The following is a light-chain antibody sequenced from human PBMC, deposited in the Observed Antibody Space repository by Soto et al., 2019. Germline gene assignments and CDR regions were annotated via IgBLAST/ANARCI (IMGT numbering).Light chain of an antibody. CDR2: YDS. CDR1: NIGSKS. J-gene: IGLJ2*01. Sequence: VLTQPPSVSVAPGKTARITCGGNNIGSKSVHWYQQKPGQAPVLVIYYDSDRPSGIPERFSGSNSGNTATLTISRVEAGDEADYYCQVWDSSSDLVVFGGGTKLTVL. V-gene: IGLV3-21*04. CDR3: QVWDSSSDLVV.